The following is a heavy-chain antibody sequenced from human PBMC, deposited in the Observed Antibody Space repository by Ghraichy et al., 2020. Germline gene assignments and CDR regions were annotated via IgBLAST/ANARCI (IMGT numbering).Heavy chain of an antibody. CDR2: IIPIFGTA. D-gene: IGHD6-6*01. Sequence: SVKVSCKASGGTFSSYAISWVRQAPGQGLEWMGGIIPIFGTANYAQKFQGRVTITADESTSTAYMELSSLRSEDTAVYYCARSGVEYSSSLVDYWGQGTLVTVSS. CDR3: ARSGVEYSSSLVDY. V-gene: IGHV1-69*13. CDR1: GGTFSSYA. J-gene: IGHJ4*02.